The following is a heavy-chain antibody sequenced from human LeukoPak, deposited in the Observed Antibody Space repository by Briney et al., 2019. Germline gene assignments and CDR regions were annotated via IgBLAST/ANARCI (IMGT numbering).Heavy chain of an antibody. CDR1: GFTFSSYG. CDR2: IWYDGSNK. D-gene: IGHD2-21*02. J-gene: IGHJ4*02. Sequence: GRSLRLSCAASGFTFSSYGMHWVRQAPGKGLEWVAVIWYDGSNKYYADSVKGRFTISRGNSKNTLYLQMNSLRAEDTAVYYCARDFSRVTSSYYFDYWGQGTLVTVSS. V-gene: IGHV3-33*01. CDR3: ARDFSRVTSSYYFDY.